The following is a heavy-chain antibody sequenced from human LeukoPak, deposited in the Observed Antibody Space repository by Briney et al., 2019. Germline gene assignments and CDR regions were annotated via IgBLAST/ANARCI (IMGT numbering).Heavy chain of an antibody. D-gene: IGHD1-26*01. V-gene: IGHV3-23*01. CDR3: AKDWSCDY. Sequence: GGSLRLSCAASGFTFSNSAMTWVRQAPGKGLEWVSAISGSGDKIHYADSVKGRFTISRDNSKDTLYLQMNSLRVEDTAIYYCAKDWSCDYWGQGTLITVSS. J-gene: IGHJ4*02. CDR1: GFTFSNSA. CDR2: ISGSGDKI.